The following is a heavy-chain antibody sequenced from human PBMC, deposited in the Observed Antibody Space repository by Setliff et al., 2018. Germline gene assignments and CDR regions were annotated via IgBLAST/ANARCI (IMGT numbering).Heavy chain of an antibody. V-gene: IGHV4-31*03. CDR3: ARCRAGHSGH. J-gene: IGHJ4*02. CDR1: GGSISSGGYY. CDR2: IYYSGSTS. Sequence: SETLSLTCTVSGGSISSGGYYWSWVRQHPGKGLEWIGYIYYSGSTSYYNPSLQSRVTITVDTSKNQFSLTLSSVPAADTAVYYCARCRAGHSGHWGQGTLVTVSS. D-gene: IGHD6-19*01.